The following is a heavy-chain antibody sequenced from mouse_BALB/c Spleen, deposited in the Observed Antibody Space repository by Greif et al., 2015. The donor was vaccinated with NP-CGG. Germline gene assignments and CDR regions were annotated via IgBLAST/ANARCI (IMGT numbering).Heavy chain of an antibody. J-gene: IGHJ4*01. Sequence: EVQVVESGGGLVQPGGSLRLSCATSGFTFTDYYMSWVRQPPGKALEWLGFIRNKANGYTTEYSASVKGRFTISRDNSQSILYLQMNTLRAEDSVTYYCAREEYGNYDYYAMDYWGQGTSVTVSS. CDR1: GFTFTDYY. CDR2: IRNKANGYTT. V-gene: IGHV7-3*02. D-gene: IGHD2-10*02. CDR3: AREEYGNYDYYAMDY.